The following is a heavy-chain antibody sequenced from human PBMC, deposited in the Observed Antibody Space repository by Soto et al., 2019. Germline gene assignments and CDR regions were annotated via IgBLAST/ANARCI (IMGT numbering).Heavy chain of an antibody. J-gene: IGHJ4*02. V-gene: IGHV4-30-4*02. CDR3: ARAGYSYGYDY. CDR1: GGSISSGDYY. D-gene: IGHD5-18*01. CDR2: IYYSGST. Sequence: PSETLSLTCTVSGGSISSGDYYWSWIRQPTGKGLEWIGYIYYSGSTYYNPSLKSRVTISVDASKNQFSLKLSSVTAADTAVYYCARAGYSYGYDYWGQGTLVTVSS.